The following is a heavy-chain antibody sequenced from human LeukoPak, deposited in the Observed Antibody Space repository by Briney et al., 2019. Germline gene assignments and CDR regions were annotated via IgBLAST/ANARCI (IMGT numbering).Heavy chain of an antibody. J-gene: IGHJ6*03. V-gene: IGHV1-69*01. CDR3: ARGGGNILTAGAYMDV. CDR1: GGTFSSYA. Sequence: SVKVSCKASGGTFSSYAISWVRQTPGQGLEWMVGIIPIFGTANYAQKFQGRVTITADESTSTAYMELSSLRSEDTAVYYCARGGGNILTAGAYMDVWGKGTTVTVSS. CDR2: IIPIFGTA. D-gene: IGHD3-9*01.